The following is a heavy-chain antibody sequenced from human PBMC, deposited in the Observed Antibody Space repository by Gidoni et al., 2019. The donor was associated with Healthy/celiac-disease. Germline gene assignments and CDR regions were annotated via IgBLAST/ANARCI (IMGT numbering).Heavy chain of an antibody. CDR3: ARDQGAGSGWYGFDY. J-gene: IGHJ4*02. CDR2: IKQDGSEK. Sequence: EVQLVESGGGLVQPGGSLRLSCAASGFTFSSYWMSWVRQATGKGLEWVANIKQDGSEKYYVVSVKGRFPISRDNAKNSLYLQMNSLRAEDTAVYYCARDQGAGSGWYGFDYWGQGTLVTVSS. CDR1: GFTFSSYW. D-gene: IGHD6-19*01. V-gene: IGHV3-7*03.